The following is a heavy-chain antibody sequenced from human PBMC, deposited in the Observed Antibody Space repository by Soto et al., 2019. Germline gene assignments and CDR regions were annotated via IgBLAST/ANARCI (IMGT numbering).Heavy chain of an antibody. CDR2: VGPEGGAT. V-gene: IGHV1-2*02. D-gene: IGHD1-26*01. Sequence: ASVKVSCKASGYTFTGHYIHWVRQAPEQGPEWMGEVGPEGGATRYAQKFQGRVTMTRDMSITTVYMELNNLSPDDTAVYYCGRGRSGQIVVFYWGQGTPVTVSS. J-gene: IGHJ4*02. CDR3: GRGRSGQIVVFY. CDR1: GYTFTGHY.